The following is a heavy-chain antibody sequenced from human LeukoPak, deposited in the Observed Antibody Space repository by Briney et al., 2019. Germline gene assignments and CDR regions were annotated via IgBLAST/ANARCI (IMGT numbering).Heavy chain of an antibody. V-gene: IGHV3-33*06. CDR3: AKALAPSIAVAGTPIDY. CDR2: IWYDGSSK. Sequence: PGGSLGLSCAASGFTFSSYGMHWVRQAPGKGLEWVAVIWYDGSSKYYADSVKGRFTISRDNSKNTLYLQMNSLRAEDTAVYYCAKALAPSIAVAGTPIDYWGQGTLVTVSS. J-gene: IGHJ4*02. D-gene: IGHD6-19*01. CDR1: GFTFSSYG.